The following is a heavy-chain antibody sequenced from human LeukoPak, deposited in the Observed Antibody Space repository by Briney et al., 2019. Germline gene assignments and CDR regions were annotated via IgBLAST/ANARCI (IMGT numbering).Heavy chain of an antibody. J-gene: IGHJ4*02. Sequence: GGSLRLSCAASGFTFSSYGMHWVRQAPGKGLEWVAFIRYDGSNKYYAGSVKGRFTISRDNSKNTLYLQMNSLRAEDTAVYYCAKERVGATPIVGYWGQGTLVTVSS. CDR3: AKERVGATPIVGY. D-gene: IGHD1-26*01. CDR2: IRYDGSNK. V-gene: IGHV3-30*02. CDR1: GFTFSSYG.